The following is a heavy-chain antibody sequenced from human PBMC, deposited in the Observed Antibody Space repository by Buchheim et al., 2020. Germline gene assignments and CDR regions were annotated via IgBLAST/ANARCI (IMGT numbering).Heavy chain of an antibody. CDR1: GFTFSSYW. CDR2: IKPDGSEK. Sequence: EVQLVESGGGLVQPGGSLRLSCAASGFTFSSYWMSWVRQAPGKGLEWVANIKPDGSEKYYVDSVKGRFTISRDNAKNSLYLQMNSLRAEDTAVYYCARHQRWLQFGFVLPEGYFDYWGQGTL. CDR3: ARHQRWLQFGFVLPEGYFDY. J-gene: IGHJ4*02. D-gene: IGHD5-24*01. V-gene: IGHV3-7*01.